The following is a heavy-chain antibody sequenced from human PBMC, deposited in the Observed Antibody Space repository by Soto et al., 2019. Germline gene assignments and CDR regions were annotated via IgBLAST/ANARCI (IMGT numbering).Heavy chain of an antibody. V-gene: IGHV4-59*01. J-gene: IGHJ6*03. CDR1: GGSISSYY. CDR3: ARESLEYSSSSPYAKDYYMDV. CDR2: IYYSGST. D-gene: IGHD6-6*01. Sequence: SETLSLTCTVSGGSISSYYWSWIRQPPGKGLEWIGYIYYSGSTNYNPSLKSRVTISVDTSKNQFSLKLSSVTAADTAVYYCARESLEYSSSSPYAKDYYMDVWGKGTTVTVSS.